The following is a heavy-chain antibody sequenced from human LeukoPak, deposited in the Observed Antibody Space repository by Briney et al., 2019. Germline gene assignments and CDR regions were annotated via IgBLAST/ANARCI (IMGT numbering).Heavy chain of an antibody. D-gene: IGHD2-15*01. CDR3: AKRGEGCSGVSCLYWYFDI. J-gene: IGHJ2*01. V-gene: IGHV3-23*01. Sequence: GGSLRLSCAASRFTFSTYAMNWVRQAPGKGLECVSTIGVSSGATYYADSVKGRFIVSRDNSKNILYLQINSLRADDTAVYYCAKRGEGCSGVSCLYWYFDIWGRGTLVTVSS. CDR2: IGVSSGAT. CDR1: RFTFSTYA.